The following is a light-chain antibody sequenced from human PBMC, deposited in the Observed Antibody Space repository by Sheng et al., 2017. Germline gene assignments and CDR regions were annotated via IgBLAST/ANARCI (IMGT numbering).Light chain of an antibody. CDR3: QQSYSIPRT. CDR1: QTVNKY. J-gene: IGKJ1*01. CDR2: AAS. V-gene: IGKV1-39*01. Sequence: DIQMTQSPSSLSASVGDRVTITCRASQTVNKYLNWYQQKPGQAPKLLIYAASTLQSGVPARFSGSGSGSDFTLTINSLQPEDFATYYCQQSYSIPRTFGQGTEGGD.